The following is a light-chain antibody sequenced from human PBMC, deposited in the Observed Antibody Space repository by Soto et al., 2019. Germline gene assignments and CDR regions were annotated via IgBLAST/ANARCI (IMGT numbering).Light chain of an antibody. CDR2: RAA. Sequence: DVVMTQSPDSLAVSLGETATINCKSSQSVLHSSNNENSVAWYQQKAGQRPKLLIYRAAIRESGDPDRFGGSESGTDFTLTISGLQAEDVAVYYCQQYYTGIAFGQGTRLEI. J-gene: IGKJ5*01. CDR3: QQYYTGIA. V-gene: IGKV4-1*01. CDR1: QSVLHSSNNENS.